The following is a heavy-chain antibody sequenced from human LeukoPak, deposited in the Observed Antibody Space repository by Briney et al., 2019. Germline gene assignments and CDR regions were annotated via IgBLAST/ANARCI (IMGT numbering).Heavy chain of an antibody. J-gene: IGHJ4*02. Sequence: GASVKVSCKASGYTFTGYYMHWVRQAPGQGLEWMGWINPNSGGTNYAQRFQGRVTMTRDKSITTAYMDLSSLTSDDTAVYYCAKVGAMVLWGQGTQVTVSS. CDR2: INPNSGGT. D-gene: IGHD3-10*01. CDR1: GYTFTGYY. V-gene: IGHV1-2*02. CDR3: AKVGAMVL.